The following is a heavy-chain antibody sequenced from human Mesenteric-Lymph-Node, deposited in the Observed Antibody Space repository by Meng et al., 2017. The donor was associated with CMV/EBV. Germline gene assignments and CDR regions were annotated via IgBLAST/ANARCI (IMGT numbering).Heavy chain of an antibody. CDR2: ISSSGSTI. CDR3: ARGGIAVAGTSPDGMDV. V-gene: IGHV3-11*04. Sequence: GGSLRLSCAASGFTFSDYGMSWVRRASGKGLEWVAYISSSGSTIYYADSVKGRFTISRDNAKNSLYLQMNSLRAEDTAVYYCARGGIAVAGTSPDGMDVWGQGTTVTVSS. CDR1: GFTFSDYG. D-gene: IGHD6-19*01. J-gene: IGHJ6*02.